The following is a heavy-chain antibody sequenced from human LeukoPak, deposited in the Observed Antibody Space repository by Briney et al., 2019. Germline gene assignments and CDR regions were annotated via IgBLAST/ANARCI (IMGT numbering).Heavy chain of an antibody. J-gene: IGHJ4*02. Sequence: GSLRLSCAASGFTFSSYWMSWVRQAPGKGLEWVANIKQDGSEKYYVDSVKGRFTISRDNAKNSLYLQMNSLRAEDTAVYYCARQGYCSGGSCYGLPFDYWGQGTLVTVSS. CDR1: GFTFSSYW. D-gene: IGHD2-15*01. V-gene: IGHV3-7*01. CDR3: ARQGYCSGGSCYGLPFDY. CDR2: IKQDGSEK.